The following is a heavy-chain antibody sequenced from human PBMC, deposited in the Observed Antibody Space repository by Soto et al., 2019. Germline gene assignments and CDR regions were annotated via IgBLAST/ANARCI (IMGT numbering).Heavy chain of an antibody. CDR1: GGTFSSYA. CDR2: IIPIFGTT. J-gene: IGHJ6*02. CDR3: ARDWGIAVAPDYYGMDV. V-gene: IGHV1-69*06. D-gene: IGHD6-19*01. Sequence: GASVKVSCKASGGTFSSYAISWVRQAPGQGLEWMGGIIPIFGTTNYAQKFQGRVTITADTSTSTAYMELSSLRSEDTAVYYCARDWGIAVAPDYYGMDVWGQVTTVTFSS.